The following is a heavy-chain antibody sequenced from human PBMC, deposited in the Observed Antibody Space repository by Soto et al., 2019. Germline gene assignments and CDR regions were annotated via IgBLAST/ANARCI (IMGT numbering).Heavy chain of an antibody. D-gene: IGHD3-10*01. Sequence: QITLKESGPTLVKPTQTLTLTCTFSGFSLSTSGVGVGWIRQPPGKALEWLALIYWDDDKRYSPSLKSRLTITXXTXKXXVVLTMTNMDPVDTATYYCAHSRPYASGGTGSFDYWGRGTLVPVSS. J-gene: IGHJ4*02. CDR3: AHSRPYASGGTGSFDY. V-gene: IGHV2-5*02. CDR1: GFSLSTSGVG. CDR2: IYWDDDK.